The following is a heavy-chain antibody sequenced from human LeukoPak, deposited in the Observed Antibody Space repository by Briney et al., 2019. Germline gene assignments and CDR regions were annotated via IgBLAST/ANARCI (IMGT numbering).Heavy chain of an antibody. CDR3: ARDRHGGFAFDI. Sequence: GGSLLPSCAASGFSCSNYVMQWVRQAPGKGVGYVSAIIHNGETRGYANPMKGRFTISRGNSKHTLYLQMGSLRAEDMAIYSCARDRHGGFAFDIWGQGTLVTVSS. D-gene: IGHD2-15*01. J-gene: IGHJ3*02. CDR2: IIHNGETR. V-gene: IGHV3-64*01. CDR1: GFSCSNYV.